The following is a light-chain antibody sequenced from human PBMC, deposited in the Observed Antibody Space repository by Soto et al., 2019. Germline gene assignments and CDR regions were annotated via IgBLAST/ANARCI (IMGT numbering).Light chain of an antibody. CDR3: SSYTSGSTLLV. CDR2: EVS. V-gene: IGLV2-14*01. J-gene: IGLJ2*01. CDR1: SSDVGGYNY. Sequence: QSALTQPASVSGSPGQSITISCTGTSSDVGGYNYVSWYQQHPGKAPKLMIYEVSNRPSEVSNRFSGSKSDNTASLTISGLQAEDEGNYYCSSYTSGSTLLVFGGGTKLTVL.